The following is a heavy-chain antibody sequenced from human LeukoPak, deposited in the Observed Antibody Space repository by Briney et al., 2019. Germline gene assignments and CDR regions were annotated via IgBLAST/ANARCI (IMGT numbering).Heavy chain of an antibody. V-gene: IGHV3-23*01. CDR2: ISGSGGST. Sequence: GGSLRLSCAASGFTFSNYAMSWVRQAPGKGLEWVSAISGSGGSTYYADSVKGRFTISRDNSKNTLSLQMNSLRAEDTVVYYCAKGYDFLDYWGQGTLVTVSS. J-gene: IGHJ4*02. CDR3: AKGYDFLDY. CDR1: GFTFSNYA. D-gene: IGHD3-3*01.